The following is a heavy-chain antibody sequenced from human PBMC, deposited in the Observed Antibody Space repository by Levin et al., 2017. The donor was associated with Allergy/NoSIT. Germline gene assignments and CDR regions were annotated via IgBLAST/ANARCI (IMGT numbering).Heavy chain of an antibody. D-gene: IGHD3-10*01. V-gene: IGHV3-7*01. CDR3: ARFGDRPTTLDGGGADY. CDR1: GFTFSSYW. J-gene: IGHJ4*02. CDR2: IKQDGSEK. Sequence: GESLKISCAASGFTFSSYWMGWVRQAPGKGLEWVANIKQDGSEKNYMDFVNGRFTISRDNAKNSLYLQMNSLRAEDTAVYYCARFGDRPTTLDGGGADYWGQGTLVTVSS.